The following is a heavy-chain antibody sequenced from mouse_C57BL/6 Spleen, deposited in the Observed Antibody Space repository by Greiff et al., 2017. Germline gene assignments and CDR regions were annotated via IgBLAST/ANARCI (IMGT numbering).Heavy chain of an antibody. CDR1: GYTFTSYW. V-gene: IGHV1-55*01. J-gene: IGHJ3*01. CDR3: ARKWGSL. CDR2: IYPGSGST. Sequence: QVQLQQPGAELVKPGASVKMSCKASGYTFTSYWITWVKQRPGQGLEWIGDIYPGSGSTNYNEKFKSKATMTVDTSSSAAYMQLSSLTSEDSAVFYCARKWGSLWGQGTLVTVSA. D-gene: IGHD1-3*01.